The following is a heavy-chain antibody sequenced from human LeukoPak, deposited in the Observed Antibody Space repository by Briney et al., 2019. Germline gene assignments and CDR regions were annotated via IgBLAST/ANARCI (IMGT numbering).Heavy chain of an antibody. CDR2: TWSDGRSE. CDR1: GVSLSSHG. J-gene: IGHJ4*02. Sequence: GGSLRLSCVVSGVSLSSHGMHWVRQAPGKGLEWLTFTWSDGRSEYYADSVKGRFTVSRDNSKNTVYLQINSLRVEDTAVYYCARDRGDDYFDSWGQGTLVTVSS. V-gene: IGHV3-33*01. CDR3: ARDRGDDYFDS.